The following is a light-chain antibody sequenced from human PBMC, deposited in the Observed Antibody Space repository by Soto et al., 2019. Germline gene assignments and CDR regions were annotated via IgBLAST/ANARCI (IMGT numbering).Light chain of an antibody. Sequence: QSALTQPPSASGSPGQSVTISCTGTSSDVGGYNYVSWYQQHPGKAPKLMIYEVSKRPSGVPDRFSGSKSGNTASLTVSGLQAEYEAAYYCSSYAGSNNFVFGTGTKLTVL. CDR3: SSYAGSNNFV. V-gene: IGLV2-8*01. CDR1: SSDVGGYNY. J-gene: IGLJ1*01. CDR2: EVS.